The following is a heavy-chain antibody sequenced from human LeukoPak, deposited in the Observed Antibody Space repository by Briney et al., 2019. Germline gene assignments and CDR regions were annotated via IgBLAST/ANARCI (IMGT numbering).Heavy chain of an antibody. CDR1: GGSISSYY. V-gene: IGHV4-59*01. CDR3: ARRTAMVAGIDY. J-gene: IGHJ4*02. CDR2: IYYSGST. Sequence: PSETLSLICTVSGGSISSYYWSWIRQPPGKGLEWIGYIYYSGSTNYNPSLKSRVTISVDTSKNQFSLKLSSVTAADTAVYYCARRTAMVAGIDYWGQGTLVTVSS. D-gene: IGHD5-18*01.